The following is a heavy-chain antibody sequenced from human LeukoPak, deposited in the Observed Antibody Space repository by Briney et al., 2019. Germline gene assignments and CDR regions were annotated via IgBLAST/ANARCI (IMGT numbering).Heavy chain of an antibody. CDR1: GFTVSSNY. D-gene: IGHD4-17*01. J-gene: IGHJ4*02. V-gene: IGHV3-53*01. CDR3: ARGDTVTTFLFDD. Sequence: AGGSLRLSCAASGFTVSSNYMSWVRQAPGKWLEWVSVIYSGGSTYYADSVKGRFTISRDNSKNTLYLQMNSLRAEDTAVYYCARGDTVTTFLFDDWGQGALVTVSS. CDR2: IYSGGST.